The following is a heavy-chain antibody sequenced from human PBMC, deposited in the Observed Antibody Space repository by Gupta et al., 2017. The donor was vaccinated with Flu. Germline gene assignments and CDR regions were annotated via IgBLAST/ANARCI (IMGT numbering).Heavy chain of an antibody. Sequence: YAMSWVRQAPGKGLEWVSAISGSGGSTYYADSVKGRFTISRDNSKNTLDLQMNSLRAEDTAVYYCAKGGRRLEPSPLYFDYWGQGTLVTVSS. D-gene: IGHD6-19*01. CDR3: AKGGRRLEPSPLYFDY. CDR2: ISGSGGST. J-gene: IGHJ4*02. CDR1: YA. V-gene: IGHV3-23*01.